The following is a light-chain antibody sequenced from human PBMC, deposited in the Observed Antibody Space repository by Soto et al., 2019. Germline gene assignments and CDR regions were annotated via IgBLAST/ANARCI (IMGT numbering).Light chain of an antibody. CDR1: SSDVGGYNY. CDR3: CSYRSTSTLV. V-gene: IGLV2-8*01. CDR2: EVN. J-gene: IGLJ2*01. Sequence: QSVLTQPPSASGSPGQSVAISCTGTSSDVGGYNYVSWYQQHPGKAPKLMIYEVNKRPSGVPDRFSGSKSGNTASLTVSGLQAEDEADYYCCSYRSTSTLVFGGGTKLTVL.